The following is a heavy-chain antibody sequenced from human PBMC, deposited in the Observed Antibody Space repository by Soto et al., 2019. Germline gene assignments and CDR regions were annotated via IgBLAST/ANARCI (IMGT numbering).Heavy chain of an antibody. CDR1: GFTFSSYG. V-gene: IGHV3-33*01. D-gene: IGHD5-12*01. J-gene: IGHJ6*03. CDR2: IWYDGSNK. CDR3: ARGMVAFYYYYYMDV. Sequence: GGSLRLSCAASGFTFSSYGMHWVRQAPGKGLEWVAVIWYDGSNKYYADSVKGRFTISRDNSKNTLYLQINSLRAEDTAVYYCARGMVAFYYYYYMDVWGKGTTVTVSS.